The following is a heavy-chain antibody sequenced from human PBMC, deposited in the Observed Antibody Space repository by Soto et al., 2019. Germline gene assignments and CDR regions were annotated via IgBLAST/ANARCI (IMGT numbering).Heavy chain of an antibody. CDR2: INHSGST. Sequence: SETLSLTCAIYGGSFSGYYWSWLRQPPGKGLEWIGEINHSGSTNYNPSLKSRVTISVDTSKNQFSLKLNSVTAADTAVYYCARDLWGYCGADCYPLDVWGQGTTVTVSS. CDR1: GGSFSGYY. D-gene: IGHD2-21*02. CDR3: ARDLWGYCGADCYPLDV. V-gene: IGHV4-34*01. J-gene: IGHJ6*02.